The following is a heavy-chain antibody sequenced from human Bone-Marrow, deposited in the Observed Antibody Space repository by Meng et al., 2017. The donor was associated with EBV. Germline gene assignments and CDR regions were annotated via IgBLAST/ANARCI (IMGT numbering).Heavy chain of an antibody. Sequence: QVQLREAGPGLVRRSGTLSLTCAVSRGFITSGDWWSWVRQSPGKGLEWIGEIHHSGGTSYNPSLKSRVTISLDMSKDQFSLRLSSVTAADTAVYYCARAGYQRPASEYWGQGTLVTVSS. V-gene: IGHV4-4*02. J-gene: IGHJ4*02. CDR1: RGFITSGDW. CDR2: IHHSGGT. CDR3: ARAGYQRPASEY. D-gene: IGHD1-1*01.